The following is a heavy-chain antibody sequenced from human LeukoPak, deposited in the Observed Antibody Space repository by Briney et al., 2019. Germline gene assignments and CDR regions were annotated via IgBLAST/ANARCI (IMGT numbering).Heavy chain of an antibody. CDR3: ARDCWIAAAGTRPGAFDI. J-gene: IGHJ3*02. Sequence: GGSLRLSCAASGVTFSSYSMNWVRQAPGKGLEWLSYIISSSTTIYYADSVKGRFTISRDNAKNSLYLQMNSLRAEDTAVYYCARDCWIAAAGTRPGAFDIWGQGTMVTVSS. CDR1: GVTFSSYS. V-gene: IGHV3-48*04. CDR2: IISSSTTI. D-gene: IGHD6-13*01.